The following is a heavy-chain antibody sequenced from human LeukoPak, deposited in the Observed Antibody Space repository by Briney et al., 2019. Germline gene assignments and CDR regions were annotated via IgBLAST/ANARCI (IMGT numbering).Heavy chain of an antibody. CDR2: VIGSGGDT. Sequence: GGSRRLSCAASGFSFSNHATSGVGQAPGKGLGWVSSVIGSGGDTYSADSVKGRFTMSRDNSKTTLYLQMNSLRAEDTARYYCAKTSRVNSNYDSPFDYWGQGTLVIVSS. CDR3: AKTSRVNSNYDSPFDY. CDR1: GFSFSNHA. V-gene: IGHV3-23*01. J-gene: IGHJ4*02. D-gene: IGHD5-12*01.